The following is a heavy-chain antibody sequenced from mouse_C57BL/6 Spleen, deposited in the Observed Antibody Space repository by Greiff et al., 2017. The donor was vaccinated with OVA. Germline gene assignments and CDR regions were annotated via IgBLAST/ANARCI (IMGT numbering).Heavy chain of an antibody. V-gene: IGHV1-26*01. J-gene: IGHJ2*01. CDR3: ARSSAYYSNYYFDY. D-gene: IGHD2-5*01. CDR2: INPNTGGT. Sequence: VQLQQSGPELVKPGASVKISCKASGYTFTDYYMNWVKQSHGKSLEWIGDINPNTGGTSYNQKFKGKATLTVDKSSSTAYMELRSLTSEDSAVYYCARSSAYYSNYYFDYWGQGTTLTVSS. CDR1: GYTFTDYY.